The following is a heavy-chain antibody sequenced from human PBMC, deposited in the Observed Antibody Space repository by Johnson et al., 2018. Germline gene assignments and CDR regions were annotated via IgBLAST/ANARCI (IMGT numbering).Heavy chain of an antibody. CDR3: ARDSVYDFWSGYYYYMDV. V-gene: IGHV3-74*01. Sequence: VQLVESGGGLVQPGGSLRLSCAASGFTFSSYWMSWVRQAPGKGLVWFSRINSDGSSTSYADTVKGRFTISRDNAKNTLYLQMNSLRAEDTAVYYCARDSVYDFWSGYYYYMDVWGKGTTVTVSS. J-gene: IGHJ6*03. D-gene: IGHD3-3*01. CDR2: INSDGSST. CDR1: GFTFSSYW.